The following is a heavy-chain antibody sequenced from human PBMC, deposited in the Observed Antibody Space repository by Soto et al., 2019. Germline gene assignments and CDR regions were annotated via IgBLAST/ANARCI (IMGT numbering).Heavy chain of an antibody. Sequence: QAHLQQSGAEVKKPGASVKVSCEASGYNFATTSIAWVRQAPGQGLEWMGWITPYNGDTNYEQKLQGRVTMTTDTSTNTAHMEVRSLRSDDTAVYYCATLGPCSGGTCYSRLLDNWGQGTLVTVSS. J-gene: IGHJ4*02. CDR3: ATLGPCSGGTCYSRLLDN. D-gene: IGHD2-15*01. CDR1: GYNFATTS. V-gene: IGHV1-18*01. CDR2: ITPYNGDT.